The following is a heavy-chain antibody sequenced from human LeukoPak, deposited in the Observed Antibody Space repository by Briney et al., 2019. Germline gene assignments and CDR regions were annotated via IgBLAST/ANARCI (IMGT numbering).Heavy chain of an antibody. Sequence: PSETLSLTCGVYGGSFSGYYWTWIRQFPGMGLEWIGEIIHSGRTNYNPSLTGRVTLSVDTSKNQFSLQLSSVTAADTAVYYCSRGILVTVYAAFDYWGQGSLVTVSS. CDR1: GGSFSGYY. CDR3: SRGILVTVYAAFDY. CDR2: IIHSGRT. J-gene: IGHJ4*02. V-gene: IGHV4-34*01. D-gene: IGHD2-8*01.